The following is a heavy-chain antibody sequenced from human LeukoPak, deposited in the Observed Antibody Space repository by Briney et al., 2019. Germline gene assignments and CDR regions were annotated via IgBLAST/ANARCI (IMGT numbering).Heavy chain of an antibody. D-gene: IGHD3-10*01. CDR1: GYSFTSYW. J-gene: IGHJ3*01. CDR3: ASVYYGSGSYFAFDL. Sequence: GESLKISCQGSGYSFTSYWIGWVRQMPGKGLEWMGIIYPGDSDPRYSPSFQGQVTISADKSISTAYLQWSSLKASDTAMYYCASVYYGSGSYFAFDLWGQGTTVTVSS. V-gene: IGHV5-51*01. CDR2: IYPGDSDP.